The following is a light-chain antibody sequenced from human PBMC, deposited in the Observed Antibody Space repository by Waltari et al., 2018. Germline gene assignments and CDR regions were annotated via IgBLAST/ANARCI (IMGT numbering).Light chain of an antibody. CDR1: SSDVGGYNY. Sequence: QSALTQPASVSGSPGQSITISCTGPSSDVGGYNYVSWYQQHPGNAPQLMIFEVSNRPSGVSNRFSGSKSGNTASLTISGLQAEDEADFYCSSYTASSTYVFGTGTKVTVL. CDR2: EVS. V-gene: IGLV2-14*01. J-gene: IGLJ1*01. CDR3: SSYTASSTYV.